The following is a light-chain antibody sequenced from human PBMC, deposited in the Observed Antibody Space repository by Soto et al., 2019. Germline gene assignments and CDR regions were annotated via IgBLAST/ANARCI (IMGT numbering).Light chain of an antibody. Sequence: DIQMTQSPSTLSASLGDRVTITCRASQSISSWLAWYQQKPGKAPKLLIYDASSLESGVPSRFSGSGSGREFTLTISSLQPDDFATYYCQQYNSYSVTFGQGNKVDI. J-gene: IGKJ1*01. V-gene: IGKV1-5*01. CDR1: QSISSW. CDR3: QQYNSYSVT. CDR2: DAS.